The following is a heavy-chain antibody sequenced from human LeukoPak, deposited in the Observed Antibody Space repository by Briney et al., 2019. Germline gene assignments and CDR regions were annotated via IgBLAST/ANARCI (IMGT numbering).Heavy chain of an antibody. V-gene: IGHV1-69*06. CDR2: IIPIFGTA. CDR1: GGTFSSYA. J-gene: IGHJ4*02. CDR3: ARAKGFYYCLDY. D-gene: IGHD3-10*01. Sequence: SVKVSCKASGGTFSSYAISWVRQAPGQGLEWMGGIIPIFGTANYAQKFQGRVTITADKSTSTVYMELSSLRSEDTAVYYCARAKGFYYCLDYWGQGTLVTVSS.